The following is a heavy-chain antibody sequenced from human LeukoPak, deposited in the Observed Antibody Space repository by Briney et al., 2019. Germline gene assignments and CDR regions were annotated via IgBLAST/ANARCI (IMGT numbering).Heavy chain of an antibody. V-gene: IGHV1-2*02. D-gene: IGHD6-19*01. Sequence: ASVKVSFKASGYTSTGYYMHWVRQAPGQGLEWMGWINPNSGGTNYAQKFQGRVTMTRDTSISTAYMELSRLRSDDTAVYYCARDRLAVAANNWFDPWGQGTLVTVSS. CDR1: GYTSTGYY. CDR3: ARDRLAVAANNWFDP. J-gene: IGHJ5*02. CDR2: INPNSGGT.